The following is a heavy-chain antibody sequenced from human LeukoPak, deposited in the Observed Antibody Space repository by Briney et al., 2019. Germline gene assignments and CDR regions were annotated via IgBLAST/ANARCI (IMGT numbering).Heavy chain of an antibody. J-gene: IGHJ5*01. V-gene: IGHV4-4*07. D-gene: IGHD3-10*01. CDR2: IYSRGDI. Sequence: SETLSLTCSVSGASMNNYYWNWIRQSAGKGLDYIGRIYSRGDIYYNPSIESRVTISVDPSKNHFSLKLTSVTAADTGVYFCGRGMHYYGSGSYGWFDSWGQGILVTVSS. CDR3: GRGMHYYGSGSYGWFDS. CDR1: GASMNNYY.